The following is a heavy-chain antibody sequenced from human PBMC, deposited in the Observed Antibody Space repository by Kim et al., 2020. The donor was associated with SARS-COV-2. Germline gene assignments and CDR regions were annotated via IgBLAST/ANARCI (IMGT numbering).Heavy chain of an antibody. CDR1: GGSFSGYY. CDR3: ARVRRIVTMVRGDHKNWFDP. CDR2: INHSGST. V-gene: IGHV4-34*01. J-gene: IGHJ5*02. Sequence: SETLSLTCAVYGGSFSGYYWSWIRQPPGKGLEWIGEINHSGSTNYNPSLKSRVTISVDTSKNQFSLKLSSVTAADTAVYYCARVRRIVTMVRGDHKNWFDPWGQGTLVTVSS. D-gene: IGHD3-10*01.